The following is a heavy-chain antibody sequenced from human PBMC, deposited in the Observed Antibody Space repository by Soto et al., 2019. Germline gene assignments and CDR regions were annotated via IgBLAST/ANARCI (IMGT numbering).Heavy chain of an antibody. CDR3: AKVLSLRTSGKYYKPFFHGMDV. Sequence: DVQLSESGGGLVQPGGSLRLTCAASGFSFNSHAMTWVRQAPGRGLEWVAAINSGVDAFYADSVKGRFTISRDNSKDTLYLHMNSLGVEDTALYYCAKVLSLRTSGKYYKPFFHGMDVWGLGTTVTVSS. J-gene: IGHJ6*02. V-gene: IGHV3-23*01. D-gene: IGHD3-10*01. CDR2: INSGVDA. CDR1: GFSFNSHA.